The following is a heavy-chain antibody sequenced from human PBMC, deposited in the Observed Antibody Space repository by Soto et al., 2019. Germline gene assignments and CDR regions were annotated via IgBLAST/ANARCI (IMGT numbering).Heavy chain of an antibody. J-gene: IGHJ4*02. Sequence: EVQLVESGGGLVQTGGSLRLSCAASGFTFNDYWIHWVRQAPGKGLVWVSRINGDGTTTNYADSVRGRFAISRDNAQKTLYLQMNSLRADDTAVYYCARGLYHKYGQDYWGLGTLVTVSS. CDR3: ARGLYHKYGQDY. CDR1: GFTFNDYW. D-gene: IGHD4-17*01. V-gene: IGHV3-74*01. CDR2: INGDGTTT.